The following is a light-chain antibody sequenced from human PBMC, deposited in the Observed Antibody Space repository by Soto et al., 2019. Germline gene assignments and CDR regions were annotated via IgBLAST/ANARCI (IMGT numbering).Light chain of an antibody. CDR1: QRISNSY. CDR2: DAS. V-gene: IGKV3D-20*02. J-gene: IGKJ5*01. Sequence: EIVLTQSPGTLSLSPGERATLSCKASQRISNSYLAWYQKKPGQTPRLLLYDASSRATGIPDRVSGSGSGTELTLTISSLEPEDAAVYYCQQRSNWPPITFGQGTRLEIK. CDR3: QQRSNWPPIT.